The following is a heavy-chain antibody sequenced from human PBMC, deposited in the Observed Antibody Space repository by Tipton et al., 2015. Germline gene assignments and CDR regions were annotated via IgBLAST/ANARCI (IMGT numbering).Heavy chain of an antibody. CDR2: ISYTDTT. CDR3: ARDLEHGMDV. D-gene: IGHD5-24*01. J-gene: IGHJ6*02. Sequence: TLSLTCTVSGGSVSTSNYYWGWIRQPPGKALEWIGYISYTDTTHYNPSLKSRVTISLDSSKNQFSLTLNSVTAADTAVYYCARDLEHGMDVWGQGTTVTVSS. V-gene: IGHV4-61*01. CDR1: GGSVSTSNYY.